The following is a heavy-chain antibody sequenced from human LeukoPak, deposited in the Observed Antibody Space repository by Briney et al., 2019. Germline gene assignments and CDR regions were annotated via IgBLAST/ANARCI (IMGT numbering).Heavy chain of an antibody. CDR3: ARVPTLAPYYYGMDV. Sequence: ASVKVSCKASGYTFTSYYMHWVRQAPGQGLEWMGWINPNSGGTNYAQKFQGRVTMTRDTSISTAYMELSRLRSDDTAVYYCARVPTLAPYYYGMDVWGQGTTVTVSS. CDR1: GYTFTSYY. CDR2: INPNSGGT. V-gene: IGHV1-2*02. J-gene: IGHJ6*02.